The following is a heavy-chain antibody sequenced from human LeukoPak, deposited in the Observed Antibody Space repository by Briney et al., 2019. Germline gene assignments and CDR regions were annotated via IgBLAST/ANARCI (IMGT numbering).Heavy chain of an antibody. D-gene: IGHD3-3*01. V-gene: IGHV4-39*01. Sequence: SETLSLTCTVSGGSISSSSYYWGWIRQPPRKGLEWIGSIYYSGSTYYNPSLKRRVTISVDTSKNQFSLKLSSVTAADTAVYYCARHSTSYYDFWSGYYDAFDIWGQGTMVTVSS. CDR1: GGSISSSSYY. CDR2: IYYSGST. CDR3: ARHSTSYYDFWSGYYDAFDI. J-gene: IGHJ3*02.